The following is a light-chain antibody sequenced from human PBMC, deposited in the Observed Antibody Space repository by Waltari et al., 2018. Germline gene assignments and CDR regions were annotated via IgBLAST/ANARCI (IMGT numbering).Light chain of an antibody. CDR3: QQYGISPPYT. CDR2: GIS. CDR1: QSISSSY. Sequence: ETVLTQSPATLSVSPGERATLSCRASQSISSSYFAWYQQKPGQAPRLLISGISTRATGIPARFSGSGSGTEFTLTISSLQSEDFAVYYCQQYGISPPYTFGQGTKLEIK. V-gene: IGKV3-15*01. J-gene: IGKJ2*01.